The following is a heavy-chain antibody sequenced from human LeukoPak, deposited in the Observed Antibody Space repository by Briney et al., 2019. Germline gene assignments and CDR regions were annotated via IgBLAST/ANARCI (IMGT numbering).Heavy chain of an antibody. D-gene: IGHD2-2*01. CDR3: AKGCSSTSCAIEFDS. V-gene: IGHV3-30*18. CDR2: MSYDGGHI. CDR1: GFIFSNSA. Sequence: GGSLRLSCAASGFIFSNSAIHWVRQAPGRGLEWVAGMSYDGGHIYYGDSVKGRFTISRDSSKDTAYVEMNSLRPADTAVYYCAKGCSSTSCAIEFDSWGQGILVTVSS. J-gene: IGHJ4*02.